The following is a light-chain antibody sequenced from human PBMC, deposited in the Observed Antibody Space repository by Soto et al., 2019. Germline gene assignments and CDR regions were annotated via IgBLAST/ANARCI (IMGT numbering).Light chain of an antibody. CDR3: SSYTTSNTRQIV. CDR1: SSDVAGYNY. CDR2: DFS. V-gene: IGLV2-14*03. Sequence: QSVLTQPASVSGSPGQSITISCTGTSSDVAGYNYVSWYQHHPGKAPKLMIYDFSNRPSGVSNRFSGSKSGNTASLTISGLQPEDEADYYCSSYTTSNTRQIVFGTGTKVTVL. J-gene: IGLJ1*01.